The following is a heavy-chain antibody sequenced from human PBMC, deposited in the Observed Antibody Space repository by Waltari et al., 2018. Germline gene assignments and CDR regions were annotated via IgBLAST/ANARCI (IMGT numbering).Heavy chain of an antibody. D-gene: IGHD4-17*01. CDR1: GFIFSNSA. V-gene: IGHV3-23*01. CDR3: GRDPNGDYVGAFDF. CDR2: VSVSGRRT. J-gene: IGHJ3*01. Sequence: EVQLLESGGGLVQPGGYLRLSCVASGFIFSNSAMTWVRQAPGKGLEWVSSVSVSGRRTYYADSVKGRFTISRDNSKNTLYLQVDSLRAQDTAVYYCGRDPNGDYVGAFDFWGQGTMVTVSS.